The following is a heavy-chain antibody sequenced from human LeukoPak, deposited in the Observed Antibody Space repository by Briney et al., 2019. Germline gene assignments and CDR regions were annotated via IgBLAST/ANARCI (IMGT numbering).Heavy chain of an antibody. J-gene: IGHJ6*03. Sequence: ASVKVSCKPSGHTFTSYSISRVTQAPGQGLEWMGWISAYNGNTNYAQKLQGRVTMTTDTSTSTAYMELRSLRSDDTAVYYCAIFYSVSQGGYYYYMDVWGKGTTVTVSS. V-gene: IGHV1-18*01. CDR2: ISAYNGNT. D-gene: IGHD1-26*01. CDR1: GHTFTSYS. CDR3: AIFYSVSQGGYYYYMDV.